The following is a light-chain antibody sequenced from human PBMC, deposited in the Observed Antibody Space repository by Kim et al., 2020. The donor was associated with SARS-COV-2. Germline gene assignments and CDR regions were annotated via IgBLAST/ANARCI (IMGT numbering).Light chain of an antibody. J-gene: IGKJ4*01. V-gene: IGKV3-11*01. CDR1: RSIGTS. Sequence: LSPGGRGTLSCRASRSIGTSLAWFQHKPGQAPRLLIHDASYRAAGVSGRFSGSGSGTDFTLTITSLQAEDFAVYYCQQREDWPLSFGGGTKVDIK. CDR3: QQREDWPLS. CDR2: DAS.